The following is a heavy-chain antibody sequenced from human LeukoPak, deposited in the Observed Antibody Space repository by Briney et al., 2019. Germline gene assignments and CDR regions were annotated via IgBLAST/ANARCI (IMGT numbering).Heavy chain of an antibody. CDR3: ARDAVLVSSSPSYWCFDL. CDR1: GFTFSSYT. Sequence: PGGSLRLSCAASGFTFSSYTINWVRQAPGKGLEWVSSISGSGTYIFSADSMKGRFAISRDNAKNSLYLQMNSLRAEDTAVYYCARDAVLVSSSPSYWCFDLWGRGTLVTVSS. CDR2: ISGSGTYI. D-gene: IGHD6-19*01. J-gene: IGHJ2*01. V-gene: IGHV3-21*01.